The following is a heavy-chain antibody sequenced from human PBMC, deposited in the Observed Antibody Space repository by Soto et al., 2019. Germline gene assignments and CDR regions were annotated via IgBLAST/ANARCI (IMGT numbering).Heavy chain of an antibody. CDR3: ASPSIVGAQKDI. J-gene: IGHJ3*02. D-gene: IGHD1-26*01. CDR2: IYYSGST. Sequence: QLQLQESGPGLVKPSETLSLTCTVSGGSISSSSYYWGWIRQPPGKGLEWIGSIYYSGSTYYNPSVKSRVTISVDTSKNQFSLKLSSVTAADTAVYYCASPSIVGAQKDIWGQGTMVTVSS. V-gene: IGHV4-39*01. CDR1: GGSISSSSYY.